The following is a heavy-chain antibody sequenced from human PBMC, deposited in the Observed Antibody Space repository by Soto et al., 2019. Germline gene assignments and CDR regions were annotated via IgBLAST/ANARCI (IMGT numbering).Heavy chain of an antibody. CDR2: IYHSGST. CDR1: GYAIRSGYY. Sequence: SETLCLTGEISGYAIRSGYYWGWIRQPPGKGLEWIGSIYHSGSTYYNPYLKSLVTISVDKSKNQYSLKLSSVTAADTAVYYCARVYGDILTGSNSHWFGPWGKGSLVTVA. D-gene: IGHD3-9*01. J-gene: IGHJ5*02. V-gene: IGHV4-38-2*01. CDR3: ARVYGDILTGSNSHWFGP.